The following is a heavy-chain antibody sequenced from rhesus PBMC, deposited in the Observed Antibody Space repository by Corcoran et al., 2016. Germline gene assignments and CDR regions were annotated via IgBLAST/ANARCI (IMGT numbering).Heavy chain of an antibody. J-gene: IGHJ3*01. CDR2: IYGSSPNS. V-gene: IGHV4S10*01. D-gene: IGHD6-43*01. Sequence: QVQLQESGPGVVKPSETLSLTCAVSGGSISDSYRRGWIRQSPGKGLEWIGYIYGSSPNSNYNPSLKSRVTISKDTSKNQFSLKLTSVTVADTAVYYCARGGSTYWASFDFWGQGLRVTVSS. CDR1: GGSISDSYR. CDR3: ARGGSTYWASFDF.